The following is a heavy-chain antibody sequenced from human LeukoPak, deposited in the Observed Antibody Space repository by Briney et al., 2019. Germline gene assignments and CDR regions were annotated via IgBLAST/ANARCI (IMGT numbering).Heavy chain of an antibody. CDR2: IYYSGST. Sequence: PSETLSLTCTVSGGSISSSSYYWGWIRQPPGKGLEWIGSIYYSGSTYYNPSLKSRVTISVDTSKNQFSLKLSSVTAADTAVYYCAGGPIVLMVYAIGNHMDAWGKGTTVTVSS. D-gene: IGHD2-8*01. CDR3: AGGPIVLMVYAIGNHMDA. J-gene: IGHJ6*03. CDR1: GGSISSSSYY. V-gene: IGHV4-39*01.